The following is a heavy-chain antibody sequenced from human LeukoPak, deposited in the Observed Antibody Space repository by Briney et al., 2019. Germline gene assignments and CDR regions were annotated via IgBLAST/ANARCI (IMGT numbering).Heavy chain of an antibody. CDR2: IYTSGST. J-gene: IGHJ4*02. V-gene: IGHV4-4*07. D-gene: IGHD3-22*01. Sequence: PSETLSLTCTVTGGSISSYYWSWLRQPAGKGLEWIGRIYTSGSTNYNPSLKSRVTMSVDTSKNQFSLKLSSVTAADTAVYYCARDTPYDPTGYFDYWGQGTLVTVSS. CDR3: ARDTPYDPTGYFDY. CDR1: GGSISSYY.